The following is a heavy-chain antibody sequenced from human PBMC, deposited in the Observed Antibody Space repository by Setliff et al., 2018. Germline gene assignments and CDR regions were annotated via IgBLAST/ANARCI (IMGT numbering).Heavy chain of an antibody. CDR3: ASDIHNDYDYFDY. V-gene: IGHV4-34*08. CDR1: GGTFSDYY. Sequence: SETLSLTCGAYGGTFSDYYWTWIRQPPEKGLEWIGEINHSGTTNYNPSLKSRVTMSVDTSKNQFSLNLTSLTAADTAVYYCASDIHNDYDYFDYWGQGIQVTVSS. D-gene: IGHD4-17*01. J-gene: IGHJ4*02. CDR2: INHSGTT.